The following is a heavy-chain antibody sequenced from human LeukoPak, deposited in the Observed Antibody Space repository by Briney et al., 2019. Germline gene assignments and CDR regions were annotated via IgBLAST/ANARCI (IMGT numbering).Heavy chain of an antibody. V-gene: IGHV4-39*02. J-gene: IGHJ4*02. CDR1: ATSISSSSHH. D-gene: IGHD1-26*01. CDR2: IYYGQTI. Sequence: SETLSLTCTISATSISSSSHHWGWIRESPGKGLEWIGSIYYGQTIYYNPSLNSRVTISVVTSKDQFTLQLNSVTAADTAVYYCAREGLGIYFDYWGQGTLVTVSS. CDR3: AREGLGIYFDY.